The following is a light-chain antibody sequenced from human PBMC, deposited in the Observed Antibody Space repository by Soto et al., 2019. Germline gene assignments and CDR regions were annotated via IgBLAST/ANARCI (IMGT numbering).Light chain of an antibody. CDR2: DAS. V-gene: IGKV3D-15*01. J-gene: IGKJ4*01. CDR3: QQYIRWPLT. CDR1: QDVSSK. Sequence: ELVVTQSPATLSVSPGKRVTLSCRTSQDVSSKLAWYQQKAGQAPSLLIYDASTRATGTPARFSGSGSGTEFTLAVSSLQSEDYAVYFCQQYIRWPLTFGGGTKVEIK.